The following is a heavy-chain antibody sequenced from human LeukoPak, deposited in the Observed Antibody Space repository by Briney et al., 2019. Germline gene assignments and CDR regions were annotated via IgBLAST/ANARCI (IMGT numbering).Heavy chain of an antibody. CDR2: INRKTGNG. CDR1: GFNFDDYA. CDR3: TRRAARWQFDL. V-gene: IGHV3-9*01. D-gene: IGHD5-24*01. J-gene: IGHJ2*01. Sequence: GGSLRLSCAVSGFNFDDYAMHWVRQAPGRGLEWVSGINRKTGNGIYADSVKGRFTISRDNAKNSLYLQISSLRAEDTALHYCTRRAARWQFDLWGRGTLLTVSS.